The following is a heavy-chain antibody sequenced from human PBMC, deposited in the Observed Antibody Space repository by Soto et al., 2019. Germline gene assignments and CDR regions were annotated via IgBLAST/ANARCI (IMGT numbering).Heavy chain of an antibody. CDR3: ARDQGYSGYESYGMDV. Sequence: SETLSLTCTVSGGSISSGGYYWSWIRQHPGKGLEWIGYIYYSGSTYYNPSLKSRVTISVDTSKNQFSLKLSSVTAADTAVYYCARDQGYSGYESYGMDVWGQGTTVTVSS. CDR1: GGSISSGGYY. D-gene: IGHD5-12*01. CDR2: IYYSGST. J-gene: IGHJ6*02. V-gene: IGHV4-31*03.